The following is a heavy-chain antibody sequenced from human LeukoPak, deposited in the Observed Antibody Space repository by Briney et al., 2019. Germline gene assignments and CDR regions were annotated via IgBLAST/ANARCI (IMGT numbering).Heavy chain of an antibody. Sequence: NPGGSLRLSCAASGFTFSSYSMNWVRQPPGKGLEWVSSISSSSSYIYYADSVKGRFTISRDNAKNSLYLQINSLRAEDTAVYYCASDGDVDTAMGEGSNFDYWGQGTLVTVSS. V-gene: IGHV3-21*01. D-gene: IGHD5-18*01. CDR1: GFTFSSYS. CDR3: ASDGDVDTAMGEGSNFDY. J-gene: IGHJ4*02. CDR2: ISSSSSYI.